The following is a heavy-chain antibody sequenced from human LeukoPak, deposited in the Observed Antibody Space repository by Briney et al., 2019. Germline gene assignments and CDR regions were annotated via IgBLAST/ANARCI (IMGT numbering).Heavy chain of an antibody. CDR3: ARHDDYGDYRFQH. Sequence: RTGGSLRLSCAASGFTLSSYSMNWVRQAPGKGLEWVSYISSSSSTIYYADSVKGRFTISRDNAKNSLYLQMNSLRAEDTAVYYCARHDDYGDYRFQHWGQGTLVTVSS. J-gene: IGHJ1*01. V-gene: IGHV3-48*01. CDR2: ISSSSSTI. CDR1: GFTLSSYS. D-gene: IGHD4-17*01.